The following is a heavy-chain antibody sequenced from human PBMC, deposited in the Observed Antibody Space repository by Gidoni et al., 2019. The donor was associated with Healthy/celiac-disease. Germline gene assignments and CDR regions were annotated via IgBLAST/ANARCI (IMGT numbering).Heavy chain of an antibody. Sequence: EVQLVQSGAEVKKPGESLTISCKVSGYSFTSHWTGWVRPMPGKGLEWMGIIYPGDSDTRYSPSFQGQVTISADKSLSTAYLQWSSLKASDTAMYYCARSDGGFGDFWSGYLSVWGQGTLVTVSS. CDR2: IYPGDSDT. D-gene: IGHD3-3*01. CDR1: GYSFTSHW. V-gene: IGHV5-51*03. CDR3: ARSDGGFGDFWSGYLSV. J-gene: IGHJ4*02.